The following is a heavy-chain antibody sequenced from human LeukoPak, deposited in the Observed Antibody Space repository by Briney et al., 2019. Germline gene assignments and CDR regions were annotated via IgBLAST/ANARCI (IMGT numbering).Heavy chain of an antibody. CDR1: GGTFSSYA. CDR2: IIPIFGTA. V-gene: IGHV1-69*13. CDR3: ARDSLSYSSSWYYYYYGMDV. Sequence: GASVKVSCKASGGTFSSYAISWVRQAPGQGLEWMGGIIPIFGTANYAQKFQGRVTITADESTSTAYMELSSLRSEDTAVYYCARDSLSYSSSWYYYYYGMDVWGQGTTVTVSS. D-gene: IGHD6-13*01. J-gene: IGHJ6*02.